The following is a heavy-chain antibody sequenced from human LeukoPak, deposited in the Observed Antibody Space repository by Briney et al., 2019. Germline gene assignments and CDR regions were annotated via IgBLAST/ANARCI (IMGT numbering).Heavy chain of an antibody. CDR1: GYSFTSYW. Sequence: GESLKISCRGSGYSFTSYWIGWVRQMPGKGLEWMGIIYPGDSDTRYSPSFQGQVTISADKSISTAYLQWSGLKASDTAMYYCARPVDYDSSGYYPGYFDYWGQGTLVTVSS. V-gene: IGHV5-51*01. CDR2: IYPGDSDT. D-gene: IGHD3-22*01. J-gene: IGHJ4*02. CDR3: ARPVDYDSSGYYPGYFDY.